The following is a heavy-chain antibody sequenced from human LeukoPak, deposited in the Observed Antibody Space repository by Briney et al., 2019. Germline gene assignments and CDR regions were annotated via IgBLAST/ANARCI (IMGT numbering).Heavy chain of an antibody. D-gene: IGHD6-19*01. V-gene: IGHV3-53*01. CDR3: AKSLAVAGPFDY. Sequence: GGSLRLSCAASGFTVSSNYMSWVRQAPGKGLEWVSVIYSGGSTYYADSVKARFTISRDNSKNTLYLQMNSLRAEETAVYYCAKSLAVAGPFDYWGQGTLVTVSS. CDR1: GFTVSSNY. J-gene: IGHJ4*02. CDR2: IYSGGST.